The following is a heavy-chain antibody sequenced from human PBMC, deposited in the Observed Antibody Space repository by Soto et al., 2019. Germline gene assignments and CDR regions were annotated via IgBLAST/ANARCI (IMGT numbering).Heavy chain of an antibody. CDR3: ARDHRLNVDTAHAFDI. CDR1: GGSISSGGYY. CDR2: LYYSGST. Sequence: PSETLSLTCTVSGGSISSGGYYWNWIRQPPGKGLEWIGYLYYSGSTSYNPSLKSRVTISVDTSKNQFSLKLRSVTAADTAVYYCARDHRLNVDTAHAFDIWGQGTMVTVSS. V-gene: IGHV4-61*08. J-gene: IGHJ3*02. D-gene: IGHD5-18*01.